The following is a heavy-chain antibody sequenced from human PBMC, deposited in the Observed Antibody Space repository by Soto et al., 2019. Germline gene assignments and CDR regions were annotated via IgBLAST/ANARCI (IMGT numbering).Heavy chain of an antibody. CDR1: GFTFSAYW. Sequence: EVQLVESGGGLVQTGGSLRLSCAASGFTFSAYWMSWVRQAPGKGLEWVANIKQAGRGKDYVDSVNGRFIISRDDAKKSLFLQGSCLRVEDTVVYYGAREKRANGYFDYWGQGTRVTVSS. CDR3: AREKRANGYFDY. V-gene: IGHV3-7*01. CDR2: IKQAGRGK. J-gene: IGHJ4*02.